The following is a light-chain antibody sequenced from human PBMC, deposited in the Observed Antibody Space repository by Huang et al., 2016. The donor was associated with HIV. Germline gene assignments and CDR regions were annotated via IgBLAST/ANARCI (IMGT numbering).Light chain of an antibody. CDR2: NAS. CDR3: QQRTNWPPGYT. J-gene: IGKJ2*01. V-gene: IGKV3-11*01. CDR1: QNIKND. Sequence: EIVLTQSPATLSLSPGERVALSCRASQNIKNDLSWYQKRPGQAPRLLISNASNRATGIPASFSGSGSGTDFTLTISSLEPEDFVVYFCQQRTNWPPGYTFGQGTKL.